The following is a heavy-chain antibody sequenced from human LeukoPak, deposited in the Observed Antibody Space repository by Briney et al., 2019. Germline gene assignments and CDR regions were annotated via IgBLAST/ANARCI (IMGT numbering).Heavy chain of an antibody. CDR1: GFTFSDYG. CDR3: ARAHSSSSTFDL. CDR2: IWYDGSKK. Sequence: GSLLLSCAASGFTFSDYGIHWVRQAPGQGLEWVALIWYDGSKKYYADSVKGRFTISRDNTKNTLYLQLNSLRADDTAVYYCARAHSSSSTFDLWGQGTLVTVSS. J-gene: IGHJ4*02. D-gene: IGHD6-6*01. V-gene: IGHV3-33*01.